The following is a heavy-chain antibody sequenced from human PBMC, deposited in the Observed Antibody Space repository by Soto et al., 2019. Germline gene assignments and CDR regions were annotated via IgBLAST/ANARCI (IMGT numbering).Heavy chain of an antibody. CDR3: ARYLEPQWEHLQGDFDF. D-gene: IGHD1-26*01. CDR1: GYSFTSYW. V-gene: IGHV5-51*01. CDR2: IYPGDSDT. Sequence: GESLKISCKGSGYSFTSYWIGWVRQMPGKGLEWMGIIYPGDSDTRYSPSFQGQVTISADKSISTAYLQWSSLKASDTAMYYCARYLEPQWEHLQGDFDFWGQGTMVTVSS. J-gene: IGHJ4*02.